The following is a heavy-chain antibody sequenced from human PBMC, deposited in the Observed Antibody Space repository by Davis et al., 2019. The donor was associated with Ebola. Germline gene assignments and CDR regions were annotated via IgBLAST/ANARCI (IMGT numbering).Heavy chain of an antibody. D-gene: IGHD3-3*01. CDR3: TTDKFGYDFWSGYNYYYYGMDV. CDR2: IKSKTDGGTT. V-gene: IGHV3-15*07. Sequence: GGSLRLSCAASGFTFSNAWMNWVRQAPGKGLEWVGRIKSKTDGGTTDYAAPVKGRFTISRDDSKNTLYLQMNSLKTEDTAVYYCTTDKFGYDFWSGYNYYYYGMDVWGQGTTVTVSS. J-gene: IGHJ6*02. CDR1: GFTFSNAW.